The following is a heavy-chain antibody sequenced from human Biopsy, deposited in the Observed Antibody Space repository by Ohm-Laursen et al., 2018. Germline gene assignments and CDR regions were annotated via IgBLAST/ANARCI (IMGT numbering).Heavy chain of an antibody. J-gene: IGHJ4*02. V-gene: IGHV1-46*01. CDR2: INPSGSTT. Sequence: ASVKVSCKASGYSFTSYYMHWVRQAPGQGLEWMGMINPSGSTTSYPQIFQGRVTMTRDTSKSTVYTELSSLRSADTAVYFCARNTGWYGDLYYFDYWGQGTLVTVSS. D-gene: IGHD6-19*01. CDR1: GYSFTSYY. CDR3: ARNTGWYGDLYYFDY.